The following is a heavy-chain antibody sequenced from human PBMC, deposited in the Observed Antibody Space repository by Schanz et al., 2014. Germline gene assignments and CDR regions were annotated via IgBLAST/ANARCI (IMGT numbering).Heavy chain of an antibody. CDR3: AREASSTTCYLKPSNWRLDA. J-gene: IGHJ5*02. CDR1: GGTFTSNS. CDR2: IIPILGIT. Sequence: QVQLVQSGAEVKQPGSSVKVTCTASGGTFTSNSISWVRQAPGQGLEWMGRIIPILGITTYAQKFQTRVTITADKGATTAYMELSGLSSEDTAVYYCAREASSTTCYLKPSNWRLDAWGQGTLVTVSS. V-gene: IGHV1-69*04. D-gene: IGHD2-2*01.